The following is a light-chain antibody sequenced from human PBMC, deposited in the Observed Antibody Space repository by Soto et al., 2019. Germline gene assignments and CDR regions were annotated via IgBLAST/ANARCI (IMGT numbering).Light chain of an antibody. CDR3: QQYGNLWT. Sequence: EIVLTQSPGTLSLSPGERATLSCRASQSVYSRYLAWYQQKSGQAPRLLIYDASIRATGIPDRFSGSGSGTDFTLTISRLEPEDFAVYYCQQYGNLWTFGQGTKLEI. J-gene: IGKJ2*02. CDR1: QSVYSRY. V-gene: IGKV3-20*01. CDR2: DAS.